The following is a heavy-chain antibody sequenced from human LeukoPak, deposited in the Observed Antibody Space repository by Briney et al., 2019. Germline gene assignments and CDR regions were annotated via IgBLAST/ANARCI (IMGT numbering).Heavy chain of an antibody. CDR1: GYTFTTYG. D-gene: IGHD5-18*01. CDR3: MRDTSGHAYGLY. Sequence: ASVKVSCKASGYTFTTYGISWVRQAPGQGLDWMAWISANNGNTNYAQNLQGRVTVTIDTSTTTAYMELRSLRSDDTAVYYCMRDTSGHAYGLYWGQGTLVPVSS. V-gene: IGHV1-18*01. CDR2: ISANNGNT. J-gene: IGHJ4*02.